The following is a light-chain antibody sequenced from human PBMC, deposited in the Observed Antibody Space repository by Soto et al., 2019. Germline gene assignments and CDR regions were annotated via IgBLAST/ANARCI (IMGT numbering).Light chain of an antibody. CDR2: EVS. Sequence: QLVLTQPASVSGSPGQSSTISSTGTSRDVGSYDLVSWYQQHPGKAPRLMIFEVSRRPSGVPDRFCGSKSGNTASLTISWLQAEDEADYCCCSYSGSNSIPVVFGGWTKLTVL. CDR1: SRDVGSYDL. J-gene: IGLJ2*01. CDR3: CSYSGSNSIPVV. V-gene: IGLV2-23*02.